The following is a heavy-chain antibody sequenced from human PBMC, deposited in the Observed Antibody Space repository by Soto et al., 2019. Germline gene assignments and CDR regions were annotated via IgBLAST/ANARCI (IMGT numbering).Heavy chain of an antibody. CDR3: AADAAAWQQLVPSDY. CDR1: GFTFTSSA. Sequence: ASVKVSCKASGFTFTSSAVQLVRQARGQRLEWIGWIAVGSGHTDYAQKFQERVTITRDMSTSTVYMELSSLRSEDTAVYFCAADAAAWQQLVPSDYWGQGTLVTVS. CDR2: IAVGSGHT. V-gene: IGHV1-58*01. J-gene: IGHJ4*02. D-gene: IGHD6-13*01.